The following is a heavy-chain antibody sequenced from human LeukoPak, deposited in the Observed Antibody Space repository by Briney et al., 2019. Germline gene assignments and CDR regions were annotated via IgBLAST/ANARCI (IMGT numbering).Heavy chain of an antibody. V-gene: IGHV3-7*01. Sequence: GGSLRLSCAASGFTFSSYWMTWVRQAPGKGLEWVANIKQDGSEKYYVDSVKGRFTISRDNAKNSLFLQMNSLRAEDTAVYYCARDRWFGDPTLYFAFWGQGTLVTVSS. CDR3: ARDRWFGDPTLYFAF. D-gene: IGHD3-10*01. CDR1: GFTFSSYW. J-gene: IGHJ4*02. CDR2: IKQDGSEK.